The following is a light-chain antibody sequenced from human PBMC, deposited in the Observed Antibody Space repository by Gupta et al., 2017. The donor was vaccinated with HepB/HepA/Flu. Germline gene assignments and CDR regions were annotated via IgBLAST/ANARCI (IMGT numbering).Light chain of an antibody. V-gene: IGLV1-44*01. CDR3: AAWDDSLNGVV. CDR1: DSNIGSNN. Sequence: QSVLTQPPSASGTPGQRVTISCSGSDSNIGSNNVHWYKQLPGTAPKLLIYSNNQRPSGVPDRFSGSKSGTSASLAISGLQSEDEVDYYCAAWDDSLNGVVFGGGTKVTVL. CDR2: SNN. J-gene: IGLJ2*01.